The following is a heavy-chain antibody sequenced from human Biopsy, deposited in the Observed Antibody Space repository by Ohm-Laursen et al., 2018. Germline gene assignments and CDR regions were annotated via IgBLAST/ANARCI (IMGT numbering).Heavy chain of an antibody. CDR3: VRGRSPATY. CDR2: MYYSGST. J-gene: IGHJ4*02. CDR1: GGSLNFYY. D-gene: IGHD3-16*01. Sequence: SETLSLTCTVSGGSLNFYYWSWIRQPPGKGLEWIGYMYYSGSTKYSPSLKNRVTVSFGTSRNQFSLKLTSMTPADTAVYYCVRGRSPATYWGQGALVSVSS. V-gene: IGHV4-59*01.